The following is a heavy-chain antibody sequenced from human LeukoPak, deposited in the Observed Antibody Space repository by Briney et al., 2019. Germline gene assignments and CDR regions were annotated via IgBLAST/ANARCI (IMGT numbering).Heavy chain of an antibody. Sequence: SETLSLTCTVSGGSISSYYWTWIRQPTRKGLEWIGYIYYSGNTNYNPSLKSRVTISIDTSKNQFSLKLSSVTAADTAVYYCARVPSWESKYYFDYWGQGTLVTVSS. CDR1: GGSISSYY. V-gene: IGHV4-59*01. CDR3: ARVPSWESKYYFDY. D-gene: IGHD1-26*01. J-gene: IGHJ4*02. CDR2: IYYSGNT.